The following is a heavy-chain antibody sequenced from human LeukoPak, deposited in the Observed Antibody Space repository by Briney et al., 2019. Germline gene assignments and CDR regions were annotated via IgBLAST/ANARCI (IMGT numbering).Heavy chain of an antibody. CDR3: ARESKWLLQRYWYFDL. V-gene: IGHV1-69*05. CDR2: IIPIFGTA. D-gene: IGHD3-22*01. CDR1: GGTFSSYA. Sequence: SVKVSCKASGGTFSSYAISWVRQAPGQGLEWMGGIIPIFGTANYAQKFQGRVTITTDESTSTAYMELSRLRSDDTAVYYCARESKWLLQRYWYFDLWGRGTLVTVSS. J-gene: IGHJ2*01.